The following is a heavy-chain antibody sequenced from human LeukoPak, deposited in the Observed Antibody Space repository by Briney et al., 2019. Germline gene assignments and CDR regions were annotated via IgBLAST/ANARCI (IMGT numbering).Heavy chain of an antibody. CDR2: IKQDESEK. CDR3: ARDKIEGPTKLDY. D-gene: IGHD1-1*01. V-gene: IGHV3-7*01. CDR1: GFTFSSYW. Sequence: AGPLRLSCAASGFTFSSYWMSWVRQAPGKGLEWVAKIKQDESEKYYVDSVKGRFTISRDNAKNSLYLQMNSLRAEDTAVYYCARDKIEGPTKLDYWGQGILVTVSS. J-gene: IGHJ4*02.